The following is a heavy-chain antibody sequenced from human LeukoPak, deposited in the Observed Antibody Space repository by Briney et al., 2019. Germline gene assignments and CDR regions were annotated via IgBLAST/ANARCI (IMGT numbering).Heavy chain of an antibody. D-gene: IGHD3-22*01. CDR3: AKDLTPHGYYYDSSGYEGCDY. Sequence: PGGSLRLSCAASGFTFSDYYMSWIRQAPGKGLEWVSYISSSGSTIYYADSVKGRFTISRDNSKNTLYLQMNSLRAEDTAVYYCAKDLTPHGYYYDSSGYEGCDYWGQGTLVTVSS. CDR1: GFTFSDYY. J-gene: IGHJ4*02. V-gene: IGHV3-11*01. CDR2: ISSSGSTI.